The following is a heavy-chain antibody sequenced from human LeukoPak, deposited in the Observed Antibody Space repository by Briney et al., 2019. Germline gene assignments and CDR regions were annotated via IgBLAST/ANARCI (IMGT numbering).Heavy chain of an antibody. V-gene: IGHV4-59*01. CDR2: IYYSGST. D-gene: IGHD3-10*01. J-gene: IGHJ5*02. CDR3: ASGRLWFGELAFDP. Sequence: PSGTLSLTCTVSGGSISSYYWSWIRQPPGKGLERIGYIYYSGSTNYNPSLKSRVTISVDTSKNQFSLKLSSVTAADTAVYYCASGRLWFGELAFDPWGQGTLVTVSS. CDR1: GGSISSYY.